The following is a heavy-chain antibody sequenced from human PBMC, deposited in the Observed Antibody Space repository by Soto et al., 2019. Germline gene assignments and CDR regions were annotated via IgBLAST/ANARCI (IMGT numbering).Heavy chain of an antibody. CDR3: ARESHDILTGPPWVWYFDL. CDR1: GGSFSGYY. CDR2: INDRRSI. Sequence: QVQLQQWGAGPLRPLEPLSLTCGVSGGSFSGYYWAWIRQSPGQGLEWIGEINDRRSINYNPTLRSRVSISVDTSKNNYSLNLRSVTAADTAVYYCARESHDILTGPPWVWYFDLWGRGTLVTV. D-gene: IGHD3-9*01. J-gene: IGHJ2*01. V-gene: IGHV4-34*01.